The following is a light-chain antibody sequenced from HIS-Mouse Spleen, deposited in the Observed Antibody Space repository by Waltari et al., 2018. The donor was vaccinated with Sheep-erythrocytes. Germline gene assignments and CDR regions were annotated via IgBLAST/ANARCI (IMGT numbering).Light chain of an antibody. Sequence: QSALPQPRPVSGSPGQSVTISCTGTSSDVGGYNYFSRYQQHPGKAPKLMIYDVSKRPSGVPDRFSGSKSGNTASLTISGLQAEDEADYYCCSYAGSYTWVFGGGTKLTVL. CDR2: DVS. CDR1: SSDVGGYNY. CDR3: CSYAGSYTWV. J-gene: IGLJ3*02. V-gene: IGLV2-11*01.